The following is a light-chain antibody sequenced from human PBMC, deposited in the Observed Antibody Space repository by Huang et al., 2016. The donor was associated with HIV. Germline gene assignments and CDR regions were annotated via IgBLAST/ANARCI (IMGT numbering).Light chain of an antibody. CDR3: QHRSNWPRVT. CDR2: DAS. Sequence: EIVLTQSPATLSLSPGERASLSCWASQSVSSYLAWYQQKPGQAPRLLIYDASKRAIGIPARFSGSGSGTEFTLTISSLEPEDCAIYYCQHRSNWPRVTFGQGTRLEIK. CDR1: QSVSSY. V-gene: IGKV3-11*01. J-gene: IGKJ5*01.